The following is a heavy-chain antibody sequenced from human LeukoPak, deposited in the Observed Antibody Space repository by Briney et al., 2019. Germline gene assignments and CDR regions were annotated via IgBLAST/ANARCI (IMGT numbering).Heavy chain of an antibody. D-gene: IGHD5-18*01. Sequence: PGGSLRLSCAASGFTFDDYAMRWVRQAPGKGLEWVSGINWNSGSIGYADSVKGRFTISRDNAENSLYLQMSSLRAEDTALYYCAKDSAAVTEMGYFDYWGQGTLVIVSS. CDR1: GFTFDDYA. CDR2: INWNSGSI. CDR3: AKDSAAVTEMGYFDY. V-gene: IGHV3-9*01. J-gene: IGHJ4*02.